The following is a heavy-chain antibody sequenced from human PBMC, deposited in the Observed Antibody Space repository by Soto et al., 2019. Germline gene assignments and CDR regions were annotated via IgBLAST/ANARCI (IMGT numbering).Heavy chain of an antibody. D-gene: IGHD5-18*01. J-gene: IGHJ5*02. CDR3: ARHYTRGYSYGFTFDP. CDR1: GGSISSSSYY. V-gene: IGHV4-39*01. Sequence: SETLSLTCTVSGGSISSSSYYWGWIRQPPGKGLEWIGSIYYSGSTYYNPSLKSRVTISVDTSKNQFSLKLSSVTAADTAVYYCARHYTRGYSYGFTFDPWGQGTLVTVSS. CDR2: IYYSGST.